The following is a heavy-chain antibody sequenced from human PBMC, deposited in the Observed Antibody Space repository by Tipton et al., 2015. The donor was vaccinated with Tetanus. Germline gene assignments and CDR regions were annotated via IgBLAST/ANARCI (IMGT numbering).Heavy chain of an antibody. CDR1: GGSISSGGYY. V-gene: IGHV4-31*03. Sequence: TLSLTCTVSGGSISSGGYYWSWIRQHPGKGLEWIGYIYYSGSTYYNPSLKSRVTISVDTSKNQFSLKLSSVTAADTAVYYCARGLYYDSTIDAFDIWGQGTVVPVSS. CDR2: IYYSGST. J-gene: IGHJ3*02. CDR3: ARGLYYDSTIDAFDI. D-gene: IGHD3-22*01.